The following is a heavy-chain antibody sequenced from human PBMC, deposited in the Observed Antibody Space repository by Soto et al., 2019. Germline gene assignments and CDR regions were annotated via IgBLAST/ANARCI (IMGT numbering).Heavy chain of an antibody. D-gene: IGHD3-3*01. J-gene: IGHJ6*02. CDR2: IYYSGST. CDR1: GGSISSYY. Sequence: ASETLSLTCTVSGGSISSYYWSWIRQPPGKGLEWIGYIYYSGSTNYNPSLKSRVTISVDTSKNQFSLKLSSVTAADTAVYYCARDRIVGSGEKYDFWSGYYPYYYYGMDVWGQGTTVTVSS. V-gene: IGHV4-59*01. CDR3: ARDRIVGSGEKYDFWSGYYPYYYYGMDV.